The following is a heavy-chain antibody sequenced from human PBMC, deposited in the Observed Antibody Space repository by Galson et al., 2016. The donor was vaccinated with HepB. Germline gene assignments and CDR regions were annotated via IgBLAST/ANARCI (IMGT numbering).Heavy chain of an antibody. J-gene: IGHJ4*02. D-gene: IGHD6-19*01. CDR3: AKGRCSGRGCDYSDS. V-gene: IGHV3-23*01. CDR1: GITFSRYA. Sequence: SLRLSCAASGITFSRYAMNWVRQAPGKGLEWASTITDSGGSTYLADSVRGRFTISRDNSKSTLYLQMNSLRAEDTAIYYCAKGRCSGRGCDYSDSWGQGALVTVSS. CDR2: ITDSGGST.